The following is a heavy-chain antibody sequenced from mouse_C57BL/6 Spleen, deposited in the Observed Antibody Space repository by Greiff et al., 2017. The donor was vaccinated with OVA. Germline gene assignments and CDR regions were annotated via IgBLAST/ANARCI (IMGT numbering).Heavy chain of an antibody. Sequence: EVQLQQSGPELVKPGDSVKISCKASGYSFTGYFMNWVMQSHGKSLEWIGRINPYNGDTFYNQKFKGKATLTVDKSSSTAHMELRSLTSEDSAVYYCARNYYGSSYFDYWGQGTTLTVSS. CDR3: ARNYYGSSYFDY. CDR2: INPYNGDT. D-gene: IGHD1-1*01. J-gene: IGHJ2*01. V-gene: IGHV1-20*01. CDR1: GYSFTGYF.